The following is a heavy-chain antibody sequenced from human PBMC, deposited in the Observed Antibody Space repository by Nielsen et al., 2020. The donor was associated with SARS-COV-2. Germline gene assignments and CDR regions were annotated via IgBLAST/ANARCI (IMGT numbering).Heavy chain of an antibody. CDR1: GFTFSSYS. CDR2: ISSSSSYI. CDR3: AVGSPYYDYVWGSYRAFDY. V-gene: IGHV3-21*01. Sequence: GESLKISCAASGFTFSSYSMNWVRQAPGKGLEWVSSISSSSSYIYYADSVKGRFTISRDNAKNSLYLQMNSLRAEDTAVYYCAVGSPYYDYVWGSYRAFDYWGQGTLVTVSS. D-gene: IGHD3-16*02. J-gene: IGHJ4*02.